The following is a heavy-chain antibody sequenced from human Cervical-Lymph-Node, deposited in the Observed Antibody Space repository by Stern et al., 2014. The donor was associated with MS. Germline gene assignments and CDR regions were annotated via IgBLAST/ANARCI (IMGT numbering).Heavy chain of an antibody. CDR3: ARDVRFGESALSY. D-gene: IGHD3-10*01. V-gene: IGHV3-74*01. CDR1: GFPFSMYW. CDR2: INIDGTGT. Sequence: EVQLVESGGGLVQPGGSLRLSCVASGFPFSMYWMHWARQVPGKGLVWVSRINIDGTGTAYADSVKGRFTISRDNAKNTMYLQMNSLRPEDSGIYYCARDVRFGESALSYWGQGTLVTVSS. J-gene: IGHJ4*02.